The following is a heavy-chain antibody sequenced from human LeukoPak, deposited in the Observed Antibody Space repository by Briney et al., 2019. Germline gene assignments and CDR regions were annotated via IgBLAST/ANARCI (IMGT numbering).Heavy chain of an antibody. Sequence: DPSETLSLTCTVSGGSISSYYWSWIRQPPGKGLEWIGYIYYSGSTNYNPSLKSRVTISVDTSKNQFSLKLSSVTAADTAVYCCARRRGSTENYYDSSGYHDAFDIWGQGTIVTVSS. CDR3: ARRRGSTENYYDSSGYHDAFDI. D-gene: IGHD3-22*01. V-gene: IGHV4-59*01. J-gene: IGHJ3*02. CDR1: GGSISSYY. CDR2: IYYSGST.